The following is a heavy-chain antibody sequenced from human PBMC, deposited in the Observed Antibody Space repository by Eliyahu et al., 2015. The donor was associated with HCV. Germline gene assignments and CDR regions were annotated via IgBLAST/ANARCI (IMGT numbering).Heavy chain of an antibody. CDR3: AKDVGPVGSYSDY. V-gene: IGHV3-23*01. J-gene: IGHJ4*02. Sequence: EVQLLESGGGLVQPGGSLRXSCAASGFPFSSYALXWVXXAPGKGLXWVSAISGSGGSTYYADSVKGRFTISRDNSKNTLYLQMNSLRAEDTAVYYCAKDVGPVGSYSDYWGQGTLVTVSS. D-gene: IGHD3-10*01. CDR2: ISGSGGST. CDR1: GFPFSSYA.